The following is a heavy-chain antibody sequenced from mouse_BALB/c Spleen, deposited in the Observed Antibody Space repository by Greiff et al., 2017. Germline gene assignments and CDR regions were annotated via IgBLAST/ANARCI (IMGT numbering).Heavy chain of an antibody. V-gene: IGHV1-61*01. Sequence: QVQLQQPGAELVRPGASVRLSCKASGYTFTSYWMNWVKQRPGQGLEWIGMIDPSDSETHYNQIFKDKATLTVDKSSSTAYVKLSSLTSEDSAVYYCARSDVYYWYFDVWGAGTTVTVSS. CDR1: GYTFTSYW. D-gene: IGHD2-3*01. CDR2: IDPSDSET. CDR3: ARSDVYYWYFDV. J-gene: IGHJ1*01.